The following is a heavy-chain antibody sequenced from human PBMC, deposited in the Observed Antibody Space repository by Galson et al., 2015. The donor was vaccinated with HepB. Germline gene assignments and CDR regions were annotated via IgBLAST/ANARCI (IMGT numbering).Heavy chain of an antibody. J-gene: IGHJ2*01. CDR1: ALTVSSTY. V-gene: IGHV3-66*02. D-gene: IGHD2/OR15-2a*01. Sequence: SLRLSCAASALTVSSTYMSWVRQAPGKGLEWVSVIYSSASTYYADSVKGRFTISRDSSKNTLYLQMNSLRVEDTALYFCARQNPFYYFDLWGRGTLVTVSS. CDR2: IYSSAST. CDR3: ARQNPFYYFDL.